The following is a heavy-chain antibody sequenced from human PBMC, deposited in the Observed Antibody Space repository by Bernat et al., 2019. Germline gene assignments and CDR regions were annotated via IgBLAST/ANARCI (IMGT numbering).Heavy chain of an antibody. Sequence: EVQLVETGGGLIQPGGSLRLSCAASGFTVSSNYMSWVRQAPGKGLEWVSVIYSGGSTYYADSVKGRFTISRDNSKNTLYLQMNSLRAEDTAVYYCARDRTMVRGVIAYYYGMDVWGQGTTVTVSS. CDR3: ARDRTMVRGVIAYYYGMDV. D-gene: IGHD3-10*01. J-gene: IGHJ6*02. CDR1: GFTVSSNY. V-gene: IGHV3-53*02. CDR2: IYSGGST.